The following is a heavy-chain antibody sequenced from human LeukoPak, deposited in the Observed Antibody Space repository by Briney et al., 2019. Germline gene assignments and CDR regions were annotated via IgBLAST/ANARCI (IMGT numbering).Heavy chain of an antibody. CDR3: TRDVSQSSSWYGEFDY. V-gene: IGHV3-74*03. J-gene: IGHJ4*02. D-gene: IGHD6-13*01. Sequence: PGGSLRLSCAASGFSFSNHWMHWVRQVPGKGLVWVSRINSDGSSTTYADSVKCRFTISRDNAKNTLYLQMNSLRDEDTAVYYCTRDVSQSSSWYGEFDYWGQGTQVTVSS. CDR1: GFSFSNHW. CDR2: INSDGSST.